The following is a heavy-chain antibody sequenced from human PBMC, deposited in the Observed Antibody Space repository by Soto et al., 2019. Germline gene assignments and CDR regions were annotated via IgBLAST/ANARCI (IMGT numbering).Heavy chain of an antibody. CDR3: AREGACGGDCYSVAFDI. J-gene: IGHJ3*02. D-gene: IGHD2-21*02. CDR2: IYYSGST. CDR1: GGSIGSYY. Sequence: SETLSLTCTVSGGSIGSYYWSWIRQPPGKGLEWIGYIYYSGSTNYNPSLKSRVTISVDTSKNQFSLKLSSVTAADTAVYYCAREGACGGDCYSVAFDIWGQGTMVTVSS. V-gene: IGHV4-59*01.